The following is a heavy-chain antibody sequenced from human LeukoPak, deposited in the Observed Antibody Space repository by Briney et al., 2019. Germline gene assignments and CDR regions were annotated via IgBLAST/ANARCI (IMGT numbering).Heavy chain of an antibody. CDR1: GGSISSYY. V-gene: IGHV4-59*01. CDR3: ARGPRGTFDY. J-gene: IGHJ4*02. CDR2: IYYSGST. Sequence: SETLSLTCTVSGGSISSYYWSWIRQPPGEGLEWIGYIYYSGSTNYNPSLKSRVTISVDTSKNQFSLKLSSVTAADTAVYYCARGPRGTFDYWGQGTLVTVSS.